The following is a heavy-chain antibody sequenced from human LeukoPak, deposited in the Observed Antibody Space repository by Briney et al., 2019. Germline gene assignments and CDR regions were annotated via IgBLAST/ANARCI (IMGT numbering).Heavy chain of an antibody. CDR1: GFTSSSYS. J-gene: IGHJ5*02. CDR3: ARAAIAATGKYWFDP. CDR2: ISGSSSYI. D-gene: IGHD6-13*01. V-gene: IGHV3-21*01. Sequence: GGSLRLSCAASGFTSSSYSMNWVRQAPGKGLEWVSSISGSSSYIYYADSVKGRFTISRDNAKNSLYLQMNSLRAEATAVYYCARAAIAATGKYWFDPWGQGTLVTVSP.